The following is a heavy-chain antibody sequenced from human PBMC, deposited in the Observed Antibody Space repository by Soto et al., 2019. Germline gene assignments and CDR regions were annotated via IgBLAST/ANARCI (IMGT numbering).Heavy chain of an antibody. Sequence: GGSLRLSCAVSGFSLGPYGVTWVRQTPEKGLEWVTGFSGGSGAIFYADSVRGRFTISRDSSTAYLQMNNLRPEDTAVYFCARWNGFGDSWGQGSLVTVSS. CDR2: FSGGSGAI. J-gene: IGHJ4*02. V-gene: IGHV3-23*01. CDR1: GFSLGPYG. CDR3: ARWNGFGDS. D-gene: IGHD1-1*01.